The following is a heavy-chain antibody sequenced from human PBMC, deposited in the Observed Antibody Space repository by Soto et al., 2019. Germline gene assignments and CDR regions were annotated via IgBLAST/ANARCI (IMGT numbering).Heavy chain of an antibody. CDR2: INPDGSTA. D-gene: IGHD6-25*01. CDR1: GITFSSSW. CDR3: AREVGGDDDH. J-gene: IGHJ4*02. V-gene: IGHV3-74*01. Sequence: EVQLVESGGGLVQPGGSLRLSCTASGITFSSSWMHWVRQAPGKGLVWVSHINPDGSTARYADSVKGRFTISRDNAKNTLYLQMDSLRVEDTALYYCAREVGGDDDHWGQGTLVTVSS.